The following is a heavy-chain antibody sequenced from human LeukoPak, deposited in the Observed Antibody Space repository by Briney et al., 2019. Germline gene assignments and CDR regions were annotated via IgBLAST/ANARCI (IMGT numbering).Heavy chain of an antibody. Sequence: AGGSLRLSCAASGFTFSNAWMSWVRQAPGKGLEWVGRIKSKTDGGTTDYAAPVKGRFTISRDDSKNTLYLQMNSLKTEDTAVYYCTTDSRDRWLLQYYYYMDVWGKGTTVTVSS. J-gene: IGHJ6*03. V-gene: IGHV3-15*01. D-gene: IGHD5-24*01. CDR2: IKSKTDGGTT. CDR3: TTDSRDRWLLQYYYYMDV. CDR1: GFTFSNAW.